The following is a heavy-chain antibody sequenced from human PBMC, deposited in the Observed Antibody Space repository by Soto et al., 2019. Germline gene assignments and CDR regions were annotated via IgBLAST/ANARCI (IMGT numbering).Heavy chain of an antibody. CDR3: ARGDPLMATSIDP. D-gene: IGHD5-12*01. J-gene: IGHJ5*02. Sequence: SETLSLTCTVSGGSISSSSYYWGWIRQPPGKGLEWIGSIYYSGSTYYNPSLKSRVTISVDTSKNQFSLKLSSVTAADTAVYYCARGDPLMATSIDPWGQGTLVTVSS. CDR2: IYYSGST. CDR1: GGSISSSSYY. V-gene: IGHV4-39*01.